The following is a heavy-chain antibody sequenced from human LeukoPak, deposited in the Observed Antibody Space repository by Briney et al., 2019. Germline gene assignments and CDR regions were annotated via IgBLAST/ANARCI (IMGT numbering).Heavy chain of an antibody. CDR1: GFTFSNYV. J-gene: IGHJ3*02. CDR2: IRYDGSNK. CDR3: AKDQEGLYNWKSGNAFDI. D-gene: IGHD1-1*01. Sequence: GGSLRLSCAASGFTFSNYVMHWVRQAPGKGLEWVTFIRYDGSNKYYADSVKGRFTISRDNSKNTLYLQMNSLRAEDTAIYYCAKDQEGLYNWKSGNAFDIWGQGTMVTVSS. V-gene: IGHV3-30*02.